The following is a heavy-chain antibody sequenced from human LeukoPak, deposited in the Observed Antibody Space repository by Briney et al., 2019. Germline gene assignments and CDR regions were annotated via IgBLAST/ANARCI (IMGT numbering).Heavy chain of an antibody. J-gene: IGHJ4*02. CDR2: ISSSSSYI. CDR3: ARGAAGEKIQYYDFWSGYYPFDY. V-gene: IGHV3-21*01. D-gene: IGHD3-3*01. Sequence: PGGSLRLSCAASGFTFSSYSMNWVRQAPGKGLEWVSPISSSSSYIYYADSVKGRFTISRGNAKNSLYLQMNSLRAEDTAVYYCARGAAGEKIQYYDFWSGYYPFDYWGQGTLVTVSS. CDR1: GFTFSSYS.